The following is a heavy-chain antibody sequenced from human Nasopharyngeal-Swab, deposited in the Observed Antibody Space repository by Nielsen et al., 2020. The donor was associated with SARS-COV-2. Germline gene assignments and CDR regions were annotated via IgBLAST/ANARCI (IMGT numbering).Heavy chain of an antibody. J-gene: IGHJ6*02. D-gene: IGHD2-2*01. CDR3: TREGYCSSTSCYVYYYGMDV. Sequence: WIRQPPGRGLEWVGFIRSKAYGGTTEYAASVKGRFTISRDDSKSIAYLQMNSLKTEDTAVYYCTREGYCSSTSCYVYYYGMDVWGQGTTVTVSS. V-gene: IGHV3-49*02. CDR2: IRSKAYGGTT.